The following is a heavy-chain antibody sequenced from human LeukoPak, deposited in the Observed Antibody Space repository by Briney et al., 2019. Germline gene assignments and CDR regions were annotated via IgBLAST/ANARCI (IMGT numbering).Heavy chain of an antibody. Sequence: GGSLRLSCAASGFTFSSYEMNWVRQAPGKGLEWVSYISSSGSTIYYADSVKGRFTISRDNAKNSLYLQMNSLRADDTAIYYCARGNGGYSYGYPDYWGQGTLVTVSS. D-gene: IGHD5-18*01. CDR1: GFTFSSYE. CDR2: ISSSGSTI. CDR3: ARGNGGYSYGYPDY. J-gene: IGHJ4*02. V-gene: IGHV3-48*03.